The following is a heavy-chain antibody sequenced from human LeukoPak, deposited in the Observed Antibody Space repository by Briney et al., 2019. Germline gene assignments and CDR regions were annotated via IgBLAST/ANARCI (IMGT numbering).Heavy chain of an antibody. D-gene: IGHD3-10*01. J-gene: IGHJ4*02. CDR3: AREFAMVRGVIYFDY. CDR2: IYYSGST. CDR1: GGSISSGGYY. V-gene: IGHV4-31*03. Sequence: PSETLSLTCTVSGGSISSGGYYWSWIRQHPGKGLEWIGYIYYSGSTYYNPSLKSRVTISVDTSKNQFSLKLGSVTAADTAVYYCAREFAMVRGVIYFDYWGQGTLVTVSS.